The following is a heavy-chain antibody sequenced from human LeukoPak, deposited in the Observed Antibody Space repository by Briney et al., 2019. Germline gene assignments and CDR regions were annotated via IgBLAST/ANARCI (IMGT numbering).Heavy chain of an antibody. CDR1: GGSISSYY. Sequence: SETLSLTCTVSGGSISSYYWSWIRQPPGKGLEWIGYIYYSGSTNYNPSLKSRVTMSVDTSKNQFSLKLSSVTAADTAVYYCARISPPGRSGTYAPKYYYMDVWGKGTTVTVSS. CDR2: IYYSGST. J-gene: IGHJ6*03. D-gene: IGHD2-8*02. CDR3: ARISPPGRSGTYAPKYYYMDV. V-gene: IGHV4-59*12.